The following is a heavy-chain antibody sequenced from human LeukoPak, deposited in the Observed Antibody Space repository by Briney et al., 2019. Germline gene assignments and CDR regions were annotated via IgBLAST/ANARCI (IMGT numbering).Heavy chain of an antibody. D-gene: IGHD2-2*01. J-gene: IGHJ3*02. CDR1: GGSINSGDYY. CDR2: IYYSGST. CDR3: ARERVVPAATSDAFDI. Sequence: SQTLSLTCTVSGGSINSGDYYWSWIRQPPGKGLEWIGYIYYSGSTYYNPSLKSRVTISVDTSKNQFSLKLSSVTAADTAVYYCARERVVPAATSDAFDIWGQGTMVTVSS. V-gene: IGHV4-30-4*08.